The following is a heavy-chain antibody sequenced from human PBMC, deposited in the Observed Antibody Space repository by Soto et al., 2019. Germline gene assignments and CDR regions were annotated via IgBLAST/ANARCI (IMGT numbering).Heavy chain of an antibody. CDR1: GFTFGDYA. D-gene: IGHD2-2*01. J-gene: IGHJ4*02. CDR3: TGDSVVVVPAAPDY. V-gene: IGHV3-49*03. CDR2: IRSKAYGGTT. Sequence: GGSLRLSCTASGFTFGDYAMSWFRQAPGKGLEWVSFIRSKAYGGTTEYAASVKGRFTISRDDSKSIAYLQMNSLKTEDTAVYYCTGDSVVVVPAAPDYWGQGTLVTVS.